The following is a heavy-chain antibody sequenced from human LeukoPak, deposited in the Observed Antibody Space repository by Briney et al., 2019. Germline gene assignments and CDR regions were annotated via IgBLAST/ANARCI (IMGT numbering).Heavy chain of an antibody. V-gene: IGHV3-21*01. CDR3: MVVAATKDSFDY. CDR2: ISSSSSYI. J-gene: IGHJ4*02. CDR1: GFTFSSNS. Sequence: GGSLRVSCAASGFTFSSNSMNWVRQAPGKGLEWVSSISSSSSYIYYADSVKGRFTISRDNAKNSLYLQMNSLRAEDTAVYYCMVVAATKDSFDYWGQGTLVTVSS. D-gene: IGHD2-15*01.